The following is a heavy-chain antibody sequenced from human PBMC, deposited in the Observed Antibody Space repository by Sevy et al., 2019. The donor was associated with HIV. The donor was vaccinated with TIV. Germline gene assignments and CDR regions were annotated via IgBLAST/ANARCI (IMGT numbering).Heavy chain of an antibody. CDR3: ATFGTNFDPRVDP. CDR1: GGSVNNHY. Sequence: SETLSLKCSVSGGSVNNHYWTWIRQSPGKGLEWLGYAHYSGRPDYNPSLKSRLTISLDMSKNQFSLQLDYVTAADTAIYYFATFGTNFDPRVDPWGQGTLVTVSS. CDR2: AHYSGRP. D-gene: IGHD2-8*01. J-gene: IGHJ5*02. V-gene: IGHV4-59*02.